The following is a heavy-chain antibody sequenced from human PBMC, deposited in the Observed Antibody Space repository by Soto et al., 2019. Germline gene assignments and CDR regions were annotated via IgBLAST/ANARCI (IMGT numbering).Heavy chain of an antibody. J-gene: IGHJ5*02. D-gene: IGHD2-15*01. Sequence: QVQLQQWGAGLLKPSETLSLTCAVYGGSFSGYYWSWIRQPPGKGLEWIGEINHSGSTNYNPSLKSRVTISVDTSKNQFSLKLSSVTAADTAVYYCARGLDIVVVVAATLGSFDPWGQGTLVTVSS. CDR1: GGSFSGYY. V-gene: IGHV4-34*01. CDR3: ARGLDIVVVVAATLGSFDP. CDR2: INHSGST.